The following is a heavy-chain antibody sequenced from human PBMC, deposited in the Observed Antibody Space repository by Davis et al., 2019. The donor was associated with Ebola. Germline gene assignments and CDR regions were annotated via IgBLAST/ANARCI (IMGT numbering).Heavy chain of an antibody. CDR2: IYYSGST. Sequence: PSETLSLTCTVSGGSISSYYWSWIRQPPGKGLEWSGYIYYSGSTNYNPSLKSRVTISVDTSTNQFSLKLTSVTAADTAVYYCARLRAAAGTVDYWGQGTLVTVSS. J-gene: IGHJ4*02. D-gene: IGHD6-13*01. CDR1: GGSISSYY. V-gene: IGHV4-59*08. CDR3: ARLRAAAGTVDY.